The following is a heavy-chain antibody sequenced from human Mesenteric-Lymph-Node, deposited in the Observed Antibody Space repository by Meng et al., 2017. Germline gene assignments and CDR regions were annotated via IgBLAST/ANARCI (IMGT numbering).Heavy chain of an antibody. J-gene: IGHJ6*02. V-gene: IGHV3-7*01. CDR1: GFTFSSYW. D-gene: IGHD5-12*01. Sequence: LSLTCAASGFTFSSYWMSWVRQAPGKGLEWVANIKQDGSEKYYVDSVKGRFTISRDNAKNSLYLQMNSLRAEDTAVYYCAREARTILYYYYGMDVWGQGTTVTVSS. CDR2: IKQDGSEK. CDR3: AREARTILYYYYGMDV.